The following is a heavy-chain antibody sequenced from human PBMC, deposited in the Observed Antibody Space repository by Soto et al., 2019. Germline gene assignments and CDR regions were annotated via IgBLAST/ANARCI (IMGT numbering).Heavy chain of an antibody. J-gene: IGHJ4*02. Sequence: QLQLQESGPGLVKPSETLSLTCTVSGASISSSTFYWGWIRQPPGKGLEWIGTVYYSGSAYYNPSLKSRRTISVDTSKNQFSLKLSSVTAADTALYYCVRHAPYRSGWANRNDYWGQGTLVTVSS. D-gene: IGHD6-19*01. CDR1: GASISSSTFY. V-gene: IGHV4-39*01. CDR3: VRHAPYRSGWANRNDY. CDR2: VYYSGSA.